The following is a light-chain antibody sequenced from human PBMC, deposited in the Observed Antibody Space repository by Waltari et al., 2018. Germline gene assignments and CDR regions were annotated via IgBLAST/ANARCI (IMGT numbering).Light chain of an antibody. CDR1: QSVLYSSTNKNY. J-gene: IGKJ5*01. CDR3: QQYYSTPPIT. V-gene: IGKV4-1*01. CDR2: WAS. Sequence: DIVLTQSPASLAVSLGERATIHCKSSQSVLYSSTNKNYLAWYQQKPGQPPKLLIYWASTRESGVPDRFSGSGSGADFTLTISSLQAEDVAVYYCQQYYSTPPITFGQGTRLEIK.